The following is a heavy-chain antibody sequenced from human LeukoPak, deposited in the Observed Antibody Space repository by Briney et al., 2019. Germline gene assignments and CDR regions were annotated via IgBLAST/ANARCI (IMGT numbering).Heavy chain of an antibody. CDR3: ARASAPSDAFDI. D-gene: IGHD3-3*01. CDR2: ISGSGGST. CDR1: GFTFSSYA. Sequence: PGGSLRLSCAASGFTFSSYAMSWVRQAPGKGLEWVSAISGSGGSTYYADSVKGRFTISRDNSKNKLYLQMNSLRAEDTAVYYCARASAPSDAFDIWGQGTMVTVSS. V-gene: IGHV3-23*01. J-gene: IGHJ3*02.